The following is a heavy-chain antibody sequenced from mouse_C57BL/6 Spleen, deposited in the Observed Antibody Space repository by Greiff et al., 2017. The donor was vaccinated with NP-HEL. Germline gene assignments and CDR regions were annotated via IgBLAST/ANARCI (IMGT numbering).Heavy chain of an antibody. CDR2: IDPSDSET. D-gene: IGHD4-1*01. V-gene: IGHV1-52*01. CDR1: GFTFTSYW. Sequence: QVQLQQPGAELVRPGSSVKLSCKASGFTFTSYWMHWVKQRPIQGLEWIGNIDPSDSETYYNQKFKDKATLTVDKSSSTAYMQLSSLTSEDSAVYYCAREASGTLGYWGQGTTLTVSS. CDR3: AREASGTLGY. J-gene: IGHJ2*01.